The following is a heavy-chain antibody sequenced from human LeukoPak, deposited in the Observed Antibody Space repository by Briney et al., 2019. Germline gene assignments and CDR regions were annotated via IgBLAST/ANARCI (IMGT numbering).Heavy chain of an antibody. V-gene: IGHV4-59*08. D-gene: IGHD3-9*01. CDR3: ARGDYDILSGYSSVDF. J-gene: IGHJ4*02. Sequence: SETLSLTCTVSGGSISSYYWSWIRQPPGKGLEWIGYIYYSGSTNYNPSLKSRVTISVDTSKDQFSLKLSSVTAADTAVYYCARGDYDILSGYSSVDFWGQGTLVTVSS. CDR2: IYYSGST. CDR1: GGSISSYY.